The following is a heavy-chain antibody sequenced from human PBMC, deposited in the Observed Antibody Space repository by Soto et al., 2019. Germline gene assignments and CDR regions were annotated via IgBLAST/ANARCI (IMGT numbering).Heavy chain of an antibody. CDR3: ARAHGPYYDSSYYGLARNYFDY. Sequence: GGPLRLSCAASGFTFSSHAMNWVRQAPGKGLEWVSFISFDGTNKYYAESVRGRYSISRDNSKKVLYLDMNSLRPDDTATYYCARAHGPYYDSSYYGLARNYFDYWGQGALVTVSS. D-gene: IGHD3-22*01. V-gene: IGHV3-30-3*01. J-gene: IGHJ4*02. CDR2: ISFDGTNK. CDR1: GFTFSSHA.